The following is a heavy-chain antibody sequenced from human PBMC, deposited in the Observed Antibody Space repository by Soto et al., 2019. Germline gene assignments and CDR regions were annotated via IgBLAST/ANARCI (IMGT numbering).Heavy chain of an antibody. V-gene: IGHV4-4*02. CDR3: ARHLMTKVTNYYYYGMDV. CDR1: GGSISSSNW. Sequence: PSETLSLTCAVSGGSISSSNWWSWVRQPPGKGLEWIGEIYHSGSTNYNPSLKSRVTISVDKSKNQFSLKLSSVTAADTAVYYCARHLMTKVTNYYYYGMDVWGQGTTVTVSS. J-gene: IGHJ6*02. CDR2: IYHSGST. D-gene: IGHD4-17*01.